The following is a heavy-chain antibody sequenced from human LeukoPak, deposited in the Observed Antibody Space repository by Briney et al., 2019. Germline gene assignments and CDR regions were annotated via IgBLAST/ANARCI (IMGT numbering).Heavy chain of an antibody. V-gene: IGHV3-21*04. Sequence: GGSLRLSCAASGFTFSSYSMNWVRQAPGKGLEWVSSISSSSSYIYYADSVKGRFTISRDNAKNSLYLQMNSLRAEDTAVYYCAKDQAARRYYYYYYMDVWGKGTTVTVSS. CDR2: ISSSSSYI. CDR3: AKDQAARRYYYYYYMDV. D-gene: IGHD6-6*01. CDR1: GFTFSSYS. J-gene: IGHJ6*03.